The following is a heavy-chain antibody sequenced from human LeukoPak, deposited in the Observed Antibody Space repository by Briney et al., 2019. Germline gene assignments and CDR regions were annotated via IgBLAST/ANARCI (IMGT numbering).Heavy chain of an antibody. CDR1: GDTVSSKRAA. J-gene: IGHJ3*02. Sequence: SQTLSLTCAISGDTVSSKRAAWNWIRQSPLRGLEWVGRTFYRTKWNNDYAVSVKGRITINPYTSKTQSSPQLNSVTPADTAVYYCANLRTGTSDVFDTWGQGTMVTVSS. CDR3: ANLRTGTSDVFDT. D-gene: IGHD2-8*02. V-gene: IGHV6-1*01. CDR2: TFYRTKWNN.